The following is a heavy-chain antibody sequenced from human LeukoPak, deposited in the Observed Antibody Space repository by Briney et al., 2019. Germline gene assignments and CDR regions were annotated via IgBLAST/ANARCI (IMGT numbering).Heavy chain of an antibody. CDR1: GFTFSSYA. CDR2: ISNSDDKT. CDR3: ARDLCSTTSCFDY. J-gene: IGHJ4*02. D-gene: IGHD2-2*01. Sequence: QPGGSLRLSCAASGFTFSSYAMSWVRQAPGKGLEWVSAISNSDDKTYYADSVKGRFTISRDNSKSTLYLQMDSLRVEDTAVYYCARDLCSTTSCFDYWGQGTLVSVSS. V-gene: IGHV3-23*01.